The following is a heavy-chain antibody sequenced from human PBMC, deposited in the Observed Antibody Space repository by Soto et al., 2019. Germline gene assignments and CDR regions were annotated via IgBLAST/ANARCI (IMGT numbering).Heavy chain of an antibody. J-gene: IGHJ6*03. CDR2: MNPNSGNT. CDR1: GNTFTSYD. Sequence: ASVKVSCKASGNTFTSYDINWVRQATGQGLEWMGWMNPNSGNTGYAQKFQGRVTMTRNTSISTAYMELSSLRSEDTAVYYCARLSTRFLEWPSGYYYYYMDVWGKGTTVTVSS. D-gene: IGHD3-3*01. CDR3: ARLSTRFLEWPSGYYYYYMDV. V-gene: IGHV1-8*01.